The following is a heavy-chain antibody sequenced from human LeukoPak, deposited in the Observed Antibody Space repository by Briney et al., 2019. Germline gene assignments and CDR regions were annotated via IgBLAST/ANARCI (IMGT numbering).Heavy chain of an antibody. J-gene: IGHJ6*02. V-gene: IGHV3-13*01. D-gene: IGHD3-10*01. CDR3: ARGDVWFGELFTGYYYGMDV. Sequence: RPGGSLRLSCAASGFTFSSYDMHSVRQVTGKGLEWVSAIGTAGDTYYPGSVKGRLTITRENDKNSWYLQMNSLRAGDTAVYYCARGDVWFGELFTGYYYGMDVWGQGTTVTGSS. CDR1: GFTFSSYD. CDR2: IGTAGDT.